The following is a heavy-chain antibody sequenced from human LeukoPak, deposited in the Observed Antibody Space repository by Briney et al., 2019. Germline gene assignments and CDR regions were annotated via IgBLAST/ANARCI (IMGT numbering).Heavy chain of an antibody. D-gene: IGHD3-3*01. CDR1: GFTSSIYS. CDR2: MSYDGVDE. Sequence: GGSLRLSCTTTGFTSSIYSMHWVRQAPGKGLEWVAVMSYDGVDEYYADSVKGRFTISRDNSKNTLYLQMNSLRAEDTAIYYCACITIFDRYYYYGMDVWGHGTTVTVSS. CDR3: ACITIFDRYYYYGMDV. J-gene: IGHJ6*02. V-gene: IGHV3-30*04.